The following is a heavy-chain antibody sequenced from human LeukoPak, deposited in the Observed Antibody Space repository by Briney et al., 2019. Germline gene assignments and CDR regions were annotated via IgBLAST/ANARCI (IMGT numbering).Heavy chain of an antibody. D-gene: IGHD4-17*01. Sequence: GASVKVSCKASGYTFTSYGISWVRQAPGQGLEWMGWINPNSGGTNYAQKFQGRVTMTRDTSISTAYMELSRLRSDDTAVYYCARDDYGDLWYFDLRGRGTPVTVSS. CDR3: ARDDYGDLWYFDL. CDR2: INPNSGGT. V-gene: IGHV1-2*02. CDR1: GYTFTSYG. J-gene: IGHJ2*01.